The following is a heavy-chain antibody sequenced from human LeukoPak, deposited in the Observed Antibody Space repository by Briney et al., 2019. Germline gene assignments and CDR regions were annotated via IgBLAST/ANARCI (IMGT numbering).Heavy chain of an antibody. V-gene: IGHV3-23*01. CDR1: GFTFSDYY. Sequence: PGGSLRLSCAASGFTFSDYYMSWIRQAPGKGLEWVSAISGSGGSTYYADSVKGRFTISRDNSKNTLYLQMNSLRAEDTAVYYCEKEKGSGSYLRGAEYYYYYGMDVWGQGTTVTVSS. D-gene: IGHD3-10*01. J-gene: IGHJ6*02. CDR3: EKEKGSGSYLRGAEYYYYYGMDV. CDR2: ISGSGGST.